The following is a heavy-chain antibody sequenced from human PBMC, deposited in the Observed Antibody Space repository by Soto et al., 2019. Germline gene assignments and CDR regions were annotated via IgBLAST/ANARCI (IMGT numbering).Heavy chain of an antibody. Sequence: QITLKESGPTLVKPTQTLTLTCTFSGFSLSTSGVGVGWIRQPPGKALEWLALIYWDDDKRYSPSLKSRLTLTKDTSKNQVVLTMTNMDPVDTATYDCAHRGLAATGTNAFDIWGRGTMVTVSS. J-gene: IGHJ3*02. V-gene: IGHV2-5*02. D-gene: IGHD6-13*01. CDR3: AHRGLAATGTNAFDI. CDR1: GFSLSTSGVG. CDR2: IYWDDDK.